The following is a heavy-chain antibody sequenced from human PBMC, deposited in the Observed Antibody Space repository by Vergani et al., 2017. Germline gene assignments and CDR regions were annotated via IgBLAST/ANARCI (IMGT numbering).Heavy chain of an antibody. J-gene: IGHJ4*02. D-gene: IGHD7-27*01. V-gene: IGHV4-4*07. CDR1: GAPISYWC. Sequence: QVQMQESGPGLVQTSETLSLTCSASGAPISYWCWSWLRQPAGKGLEWIGRLCPSGSTNYKPSLTRRVTMSIDTSKNQFSLQLTSVTAAATAVYYCATGAGPFDIWRQGTFVTVSS. CDR2: LCPSGST. CDR3: ATGAGPFDI.